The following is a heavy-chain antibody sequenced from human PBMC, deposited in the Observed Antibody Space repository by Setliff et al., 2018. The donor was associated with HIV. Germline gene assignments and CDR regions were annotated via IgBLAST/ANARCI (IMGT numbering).Heavy chain of an antibody. Sequence: SETLSLTCTVSGDSMSRHYWSWIRQPPGKGLEFIGNIYSNGNTKYNPSPKSRVIMSVDMSNHQVSLRLSSVTAADTAVYYCARAGDYYDSGGYLTRGPAALDLWGQGTLVTVS. J-gene: IGHJ3*01. D-gene: IGHD3-22*01. CDR2: IYSNGNT. CDR3: ARAGDYYDSGGYLTRGPAALDL. CDR1: GDSMSRHY. V-gene: IGHV4-59*08.